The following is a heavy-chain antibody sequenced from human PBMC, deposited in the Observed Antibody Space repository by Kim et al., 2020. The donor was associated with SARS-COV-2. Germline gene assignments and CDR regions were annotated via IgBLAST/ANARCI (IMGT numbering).Heavy chain of an antibody. CDR3: ARRGDFDWDFDY. J-gene: IGHJ4*02. V-gene: IGHV4-34*01. Sequence: YNPPLKSRATISVDTSKNQFSRKLSSVTAADTAVYYCARRGDFDWDFDYWGQGTLVTVSS. D-gene: IGHD3-9*01.